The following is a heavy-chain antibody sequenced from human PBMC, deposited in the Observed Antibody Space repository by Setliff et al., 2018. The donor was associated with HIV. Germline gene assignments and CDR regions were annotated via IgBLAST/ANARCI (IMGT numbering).Heavy chain of an antibody. CDR2: IYYNGSS. CDR3: ASWGRARRANYNFWSGSSWFGP. CDR1: GASIGSGHSY. D-gene: IGHD3-3*01. V-gene: IGHV4-31*03. Sequence: SETLSLTCTVSGASIGSGHSYWSWIRQHPGKGLEWIGNIYYNGSSYHNPSLKSRVTISVDTSKNQFSLNLRSVTAADTSVYYCASWGRARRANYNFWSGSSWFGPWGQGILVTVSS. J-gene: IGHJ5*02.